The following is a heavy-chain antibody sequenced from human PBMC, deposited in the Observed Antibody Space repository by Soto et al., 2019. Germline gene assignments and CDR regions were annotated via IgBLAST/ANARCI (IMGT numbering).Heavy chain of an antibody. V-gene: IGHV1-18*01. CDR3: VRDLDGSGSYYTDY. CDR2: ISASNGNT. J-gene: IGHJ4*02. Sequence: GASVKVSCKASGYMFISYGINWVRQAPGQGLEWMGWISASNGNTKYAQNFQGRDTMTTDTSTSTAYMEMRSLRSDDTAGYYCVRDLDGSGSYYTDYWGPGTLVTVSS. CDR1: GYMFISYG. D-gene: IGHD3-10*01.